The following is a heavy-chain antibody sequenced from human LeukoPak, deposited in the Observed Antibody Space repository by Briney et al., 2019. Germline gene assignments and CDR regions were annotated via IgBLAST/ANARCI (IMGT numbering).Heavy chain of an antibody. CDR2: VDPEDGET. D-gene: IGHD3-10*01. J-gene: IGHJ4*02. CDR1: GYTFTDYY. V-gene: IGHV1-69-2*01. CDR3: ATALRVGYFDY. Sequence: ASVKVSXKVSGYTFTDYYMHWVQQAPGKGLEWMGLVDPEDGETIYAEKFQGRVTITADTSTDTAYMELSSLRSEDTAVYYCATALRVGYFDYWGQGTLVTVSS.